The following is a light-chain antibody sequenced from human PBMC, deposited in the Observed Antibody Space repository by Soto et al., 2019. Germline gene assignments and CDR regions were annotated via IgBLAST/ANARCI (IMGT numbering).Light chain of an antibody. V-gene: IGLV2-14*01. CDR1: SSDVGGYNY. Sequence: QSVLTQPASVSGSPGQSITISCTGTSSDVGGYNYVSWCQQHPGKAPKFMIYEVNNRPSGVSNRFSGSKSGNTASLTISGLQAEDEADYYCTSYTSSSTWLFGGGTKVTVL. J-gene: IGLJ2*01. CDR3: TSYTSSSTWL. CDR2: EVN.